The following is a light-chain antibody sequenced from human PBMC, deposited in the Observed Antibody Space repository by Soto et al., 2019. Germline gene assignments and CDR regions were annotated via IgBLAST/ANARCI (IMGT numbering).Light chain of an antibody. CDR1: QSVASIS. J-gene: IGKJ1*01. Sequence: EIVLTQSPGTLSLSPGERATLSCRASQSVASISLAWYQQKPGQAPRLLIYGASSRATGIPDRFSGSGSGKDFTLTISRLVPEDFAVYYWQHYGTSPRTFGQGTKVEIK. CDR2: GAS. CDR3: QHYGTSPRT. V-gene: IGKV3-20*01.